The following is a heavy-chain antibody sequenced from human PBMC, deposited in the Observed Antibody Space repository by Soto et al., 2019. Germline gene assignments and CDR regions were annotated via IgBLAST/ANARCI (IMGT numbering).Heavy chain of an antibody. D-gene: IGHD3-3*01. J-gene: IGHJ4*02. CDR3: AGGYYDFWSGSPMGY. Sequence: PSETLSLTCTVSGGSVSSGSYYWSWIRQPPGKGLEWIGYIYYSGSTNYNPSLKSRVTISVDTSKNQFSLKLSSVTAADTAVYYCAGGYYDFWSGSPMGYWGQGTLVTVSS. CDR1: GGSVSSGSYY. V-gene: IGHV4-61*01. CDR2: IYYSGST.